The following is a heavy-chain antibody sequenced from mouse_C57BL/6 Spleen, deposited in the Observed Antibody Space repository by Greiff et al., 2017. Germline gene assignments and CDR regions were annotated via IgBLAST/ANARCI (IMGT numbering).Heavy chain of an antibody. CDR3: ARSYYYAMDY. J-gene: IGHJ4*01. CDR1: GFTFSSYA. CDR2: ISYGGSYT. Sequence: EVKVVESGGGLVKPGGSLKLSCAASGFTFSSYAMSWVRQTPEKRLEWVATISYGGSYTYYPDNVKGRFTISRDNAKNNLYLQMSHLKSEDTAMYYCARSYYYAMDYWGQGTSVTVSS. V-gene: IGHV5-4*03.